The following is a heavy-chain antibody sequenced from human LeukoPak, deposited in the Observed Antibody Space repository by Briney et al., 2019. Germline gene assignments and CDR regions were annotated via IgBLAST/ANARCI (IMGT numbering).Heavy chain of an antibody. Sequence: ASVKVSCKASGYTFTGYYMHWVRQAPGQGLEWMGWISAYNGNTNYAQKLQGRVTMTTDTSTSTAYMELRSLRSDDTAVYYCARVMGDIVVVPAAMPVHFDYWGQGTLVTVSS. CDR1: GYTFTGYY. V-gene: IGHV1-18*04. CDR3: ARVMGDIVVVPAAMPVHFDY. D-gene: IGHD2-2*01. J-gene: IGHJ4*02. CDR2: ISAYNGNT.